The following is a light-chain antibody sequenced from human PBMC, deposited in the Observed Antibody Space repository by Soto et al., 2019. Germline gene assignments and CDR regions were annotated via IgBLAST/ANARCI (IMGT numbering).Light chain of an antibody. CDR3: QQYGSSPPYI. CDR2: GAS. J-gene: IGKJ2*01. Sequence: EIVLTQSPGTLSLSPGERATLSCRASQSVSSRFLAWYQQKPGQAPRLLIYGASSRATGIPDRFSGSGSGTDFTLTIRRLEPEDFAVYDCQQYGSSPPYIFGQGTKLDI. V-gene: IGKV3-20*01. CDR1: QSVSSRF.